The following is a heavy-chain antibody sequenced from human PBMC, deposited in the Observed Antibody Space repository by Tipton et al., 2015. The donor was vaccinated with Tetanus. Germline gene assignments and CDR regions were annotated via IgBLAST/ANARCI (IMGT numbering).Heavy chain of an antibody. Sequence: QLVQSGAEVKKPGSSVKVSCKTSRGTLSSYAINWVRQAPGQGLEWMGGIIPLFDTANYAQKFQGRVTITADKSTSTAYMELSSLKSDDTAVYYCAVEYFPDSGAYQPAFYGLDVRGQGTTVTVSS. V-gene: IGHV1-69*06. CDR1: RGTLSSYA. CDR3: AVEYFPDSGAYQPAFYGLDV. J-gene: IGHJ6*02. CDR2: IIPLFDTA. D-gene: IGHD3-16*01.